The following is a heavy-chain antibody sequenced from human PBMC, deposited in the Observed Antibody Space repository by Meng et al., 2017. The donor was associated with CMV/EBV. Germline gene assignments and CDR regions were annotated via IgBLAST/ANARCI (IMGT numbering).Heavy chain of an antibody. Sequence: GESLKISCAASGFTFSSYWTSWVRQAPGKGLEWVANIKQDGSEKYYVDSVKGRFTISRDNAKNSLYLQMNSLRAEDTAVYYCARDVVGAEAYFDYWGQGTLVTVSS. D-gene: IGHD1-26*01. CDR2: IKQDGSEK. CDR1: GFTFSSYW. J-gene: IGHJ4*02. CDR3: ARDVVGAEAYFDY. V-gene: IGHV3-7*01.